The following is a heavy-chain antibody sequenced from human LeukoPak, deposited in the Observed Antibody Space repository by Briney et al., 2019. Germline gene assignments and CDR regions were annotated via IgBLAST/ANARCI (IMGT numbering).Heavy chain of an antibody. J-gene: IGHJ4*02. V-gene: IGHV1-18*01. D-gene: IGHD6-19*01. Sequence: ASLKLSCKPSGYAFNRYGITWVRQAPGQWLEWMGWISAYNGDTNYAQKLKGRVTMTTDTSTSTAYMELRSLRSDDTAVYYCARDPSNTSGWSIYFDYWGQGTLVTVSS. CDR1: GYAFNRYG. CDR2: ISAYNGDT. CDR3: ARDPSNTSGWSIYFDY.